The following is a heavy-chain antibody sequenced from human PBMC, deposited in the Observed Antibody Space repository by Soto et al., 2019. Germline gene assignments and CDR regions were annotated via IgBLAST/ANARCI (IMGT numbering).Heavy chain of an antibody. V-gene: IGHV3-21*01. CDR2: ISSNSAYI. Sequence: GSLRLSCAASGFTLRSFTMNWVRQAPGKGLEWVSTISSNSAYIYYADALRGRFTISRDNAKNSLHLQMNSLRAEDTAVYYCTRDASRDSSARGWFDPWGPGTLVTVSS. CDR3: TRDASRDSSARGWFDP. D-gene: IGHD6-13*01. CDR1: GFTLRSFT. J-gene: IGHJ5*02.